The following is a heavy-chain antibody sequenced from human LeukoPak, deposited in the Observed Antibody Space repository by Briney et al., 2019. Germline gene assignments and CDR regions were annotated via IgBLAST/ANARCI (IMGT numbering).Heavy chain of an antibody. CDR2: ISGSGGST. J-gene: IGHJ4*02. D-gene: IGHD1-1*01. CDR1: GFTLSSYD. V-gene: IGHV3-23*01. CDR3: AKRRLQLEY. Sequence: GGSLRLSCAASGFTLSSYDMRWVRQAPGKGREWVSAISGSGGSTYYADSVKGRFTISRDNSKNTLYLQMNSLRAEDTAVYYCAKRRLQLEYWGQGTLVTVSS.